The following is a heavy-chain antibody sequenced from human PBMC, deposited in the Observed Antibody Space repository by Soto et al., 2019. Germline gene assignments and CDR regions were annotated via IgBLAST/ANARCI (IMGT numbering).Heavy chain of an antibody. D-gene: IGHD2-8*02. V-gene: IGHV1-69*06. CDR3: ASEKNIEVLPLLRLDS. CDR1: GGTFDNYA. CDR2: IIPIIGTP. J-gene: IGHJ4*02. Sequence: VQLVQSGAEVKKPGASVIVSCKASGGTFDNYAISWVRQAPGQGLEWMGGIIPIIGTPSYAQRFQGRVTFIADKSTRSADMELRSLRSEDTAVYYCASEKNIEVLPLLRLDSWGLGTQAIVSS.